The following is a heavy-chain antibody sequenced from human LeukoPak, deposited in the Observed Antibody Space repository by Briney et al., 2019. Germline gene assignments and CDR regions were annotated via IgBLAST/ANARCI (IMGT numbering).Heavy chain of an antibody. Sequence: GGSLRLSCAASGFTFSSYAMRWVRQAPGKGLEWVAVISYDGSNKYYADSVKGRFTISRDNSKNTLYLQMNSLRAEDTAVYYCARVAGYSSGWYEFDYWGQGTLVTVSS. CDR3: ARVAGYSSGWYEFDY. V-gene: IGHV3-30-3*01. D-gene: IGHD6-19*01. CDR2: ISYDGSNK. J-gene: IGHJ4*02. CDR1: GFTFSSYA.